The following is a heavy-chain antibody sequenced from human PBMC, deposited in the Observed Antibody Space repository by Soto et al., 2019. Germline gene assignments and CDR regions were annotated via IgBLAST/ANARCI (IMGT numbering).Heavy chain of an antibody. CDR3: ARDIFYFVSGTDYDYYIAV. CDR1: GITVSNNY. D-gene: IGHD3-10*01. V-gene: IGHV3-53*04. J-gene: IGHJ6*03. CDR2: LYGGGTT. Sequence: PGGSLRLSCAASGITVSNNYMSWVRQAPGKGLEWVSVLYGGGTTYYADSVKGRFTISRHNSKNTLFLQMNSLRAEDTAVYYCARDIFYFVSGTDYDYYIAVWGKGTTVTVSS.